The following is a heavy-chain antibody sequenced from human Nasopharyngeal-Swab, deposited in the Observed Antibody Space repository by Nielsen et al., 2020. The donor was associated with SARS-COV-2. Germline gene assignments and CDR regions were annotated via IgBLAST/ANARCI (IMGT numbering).Heavy chain of an antibody. Sequence: GESLKISCKGSGYSFTTFWITWVRQMPGKGLEWMGIIYPDDSDTRYSPSFQGQVTFSVDKSTSTAYLQWSSLKASDTAMYYCARLRGSAFYYYYLDVSGKGTTVTVSS. D-gene: IGHD2-15*01. J-gene: IGHJ6*03. CDR1: GYSFTTFW. CDR2: IYPDDSDT. CDR3: ARLRGSAFYYYYLDV. V-gene: IGHV5-51*01.